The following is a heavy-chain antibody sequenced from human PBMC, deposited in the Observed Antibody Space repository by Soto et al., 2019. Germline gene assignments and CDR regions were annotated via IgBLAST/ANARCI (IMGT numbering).Heavy chain of an antibody. CDR1: GYSFRTHG. D-gene: IGHD2-15*01. Sequence: QVQLVQSGAEVKTPGASVKVSCRASGYSFRTHGISWVRQAPGQGLEWMGWISTYDDKTNFPQKFQGRITMTTDTSTRTAYMELRSMSSDDTDVYFYASDLGYCKRRGCCRNWFDPCGQGTRVTVSS. CDR3: ASDLGYCKRRGCCRNWFDP. CDR2: ISTYDDKT. J-gene: IGHJ5*02. V-gene: IGHV1-18*01.